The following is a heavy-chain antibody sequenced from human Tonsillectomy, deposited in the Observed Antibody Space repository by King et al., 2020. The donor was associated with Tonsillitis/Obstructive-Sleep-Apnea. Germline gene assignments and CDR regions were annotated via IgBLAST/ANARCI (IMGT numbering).Heavy chain of an antibody. V-gene: IGHV5-10-1*03. Sequence: QLVQSGAEVKKPGESLRISCKGSGYTFTSYWISWVRQMPGKGLEWMGRIDPSDSYTDYSPSFQGHVTISADKSISTAYLQWSSLKASDTALYYCASAGGYYSGMDVWGHGTPVIVSS. CDR1: GYTFTSYW. CDR2: IDPSDSYT. J-gene: IGHJ6*02. CDR3: ASAGGYYSGMDV. D-gene: IGHD3-10*01.